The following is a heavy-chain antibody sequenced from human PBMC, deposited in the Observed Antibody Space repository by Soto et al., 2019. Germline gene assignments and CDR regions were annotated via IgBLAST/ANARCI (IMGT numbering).Heavy chain of an antibody. CDR1: GFTFSSYA. CDR2: ISASGGGT. V-gene: IGHV3-23*01. Sequence: EVQLLESGGGLVQPGGSLRLSCAASGFTFSSYAMSWFRRAPGKGLEWVSAISASGGGTYYVDSVKGRFTISRDNSKNTLYLQMNSLRAEDSALYYCAKDHESDYWGQGTLVTVSS. J-gene: IGHJ4*02. CDR3: AKDHESDY.